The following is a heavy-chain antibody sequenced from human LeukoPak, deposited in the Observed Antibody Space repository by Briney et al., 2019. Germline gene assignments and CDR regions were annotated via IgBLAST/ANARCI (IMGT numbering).Heavy chain of an antibody. CDR2: INPNSDAT. CDR1: GYTFTGYN. CDR3: AREPPRGRGSYYFDY. Sequence: ASVKVSCKPSGYTFTGYNMHWVRQAPGQGLEWMGWINPNSDATNYAQKFQGRVTVTRDTSINTAYMELSRLRSDDTAVYYCAREPPRGRGSYYFDYWGQGTLVTVSS. D-gene: IGHD3-10*01. V-gene: IGHV1-2*02. J-gene: IGHJ4*02.